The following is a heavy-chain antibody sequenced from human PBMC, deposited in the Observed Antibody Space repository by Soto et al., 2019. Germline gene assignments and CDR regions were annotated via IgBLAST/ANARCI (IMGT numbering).Heavy chain of an antibody. CDR2: IYHSGTS. V-gene: IGHV4-30-2*01. CDR1: GDSISSGGFS. CDR3: ARGRLVPAVNFDY. Sequence: QLQLQESGSGLVKPSQTLSLTCAVSGDSISSGGFSWSLIRQPPGKGLEWIGYIYHSGTSFYNPSLKSRVTISVDGSKNQFSLKVNSVTAADTAVYYCARGRLVPAVNFDYWGLGTLVTVSS. D-gene: IGHD2-2*01. J-gene: IGHJ4*02.